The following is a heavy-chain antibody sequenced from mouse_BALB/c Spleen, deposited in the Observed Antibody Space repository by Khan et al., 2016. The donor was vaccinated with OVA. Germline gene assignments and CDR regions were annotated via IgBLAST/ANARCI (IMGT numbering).Heavy chain of an antibody. D-gene: IGHD1-1*01. CDR1: GYTFTSYW. Sequence: QVQLQQPGAELVKAGASVKMSCKASGYTFTSYWMHWVKQRLGQGLEWFAETNPTNGRTYYNEQFKSKATLTGDKSSSTAYMLLSGPTFDDSAVYDCARIKKIVATYFDYWGQGTTLTVSS. J-gene: IGHJ2*01. CDR3: ARIKKIVATYFDY. V-gene: IGHV1S81*02. CDR2: TNPTNGRT.